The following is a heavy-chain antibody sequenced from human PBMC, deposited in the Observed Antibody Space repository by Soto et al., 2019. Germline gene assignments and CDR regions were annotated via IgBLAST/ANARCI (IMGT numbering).Heavy chain of an antibody. J-gene: IGHJ6*02. CDR1: GGSFKAYY. Sequence: SETLSLTCAVPGGSFKAYYWNWIRQPAGKALEWIGRIYARGDTNYNPSLKSRVTMSVDTSRNEFSLRLNSVTAADTAVYYCAGIGEDIYYGMDVWGPGTTVTVSS. CDR3: AGIGEDIYYGMDV. V-gene: IGHV4-4*07. D-gene: IGHD2-15*01. CDR2: IYARGDT.